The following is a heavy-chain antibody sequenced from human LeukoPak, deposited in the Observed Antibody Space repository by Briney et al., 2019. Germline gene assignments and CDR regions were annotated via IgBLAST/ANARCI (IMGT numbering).Heavy chain of an antibody. CDR2: ISAYNGDT. CDR1: GYTFTSYG. V-gene: IGHV1-18*01. CDR3: ARVATASQWELLFLYPGYYFDY. Sequence: VASVKVSCKASGYTFTSYGISWVRQAPGQGLEWMGWISAYNGDTNYAQKLQGRVTMTTDTSTSTAYMELRSLRSDDTAVYYCARVATASQWELLFLYPGYYFDYWGQGTLVTVSS. D-gene: IGHD1-26*01. J-gene: IGHJ4*02.